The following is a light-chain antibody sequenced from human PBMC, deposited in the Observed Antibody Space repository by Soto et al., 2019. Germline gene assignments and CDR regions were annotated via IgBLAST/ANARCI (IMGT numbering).Light chain of an antibody. Sequence: IVMTKSPATLSVSQGERATLSCRASQSVSSNLAWYQQKPGQAPRLLIYGASTRATGIPARFSGSGSGTEFTLTISSLQSEDFAVYYCQQYNNWPPWTFGQGTKVDIK. V-gene: IGKV3-15*01. CDR2: GAS. CDR1: QSVSSN. CDR3: QQYNNWPPWT. J-gene: IGKJ1*01.